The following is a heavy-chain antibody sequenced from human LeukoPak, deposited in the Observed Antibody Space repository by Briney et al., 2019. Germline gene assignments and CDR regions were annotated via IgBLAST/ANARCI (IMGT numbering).Heavy chain of an antibody. D-gene: IGHD6-13*01. CDR3: ARSVSSSWYFFFDY. CDR2: MNPHSGKT. V-gene: IGHV1-8*01. Sequence: ASVKVSCKASGYPFNNYDINWVRQATGQGLEGMGWMNPHSGKTGYAQNFQGRVTMTRDTSISTAYMELSSLRSEDTAVYYCARSVSSSWYFFFDYWGQGTLVTVSS. CDR1: GYPFNNYD. J-gene: IGHJ4*02.